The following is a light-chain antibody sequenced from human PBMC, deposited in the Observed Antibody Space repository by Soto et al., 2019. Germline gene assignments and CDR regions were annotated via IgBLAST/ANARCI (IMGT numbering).Light chain of an antibody. Sequence: DIQMTQSPSSLSASVGARVHITCRARQSISYYLNWYQQKPGRAPRLLIYTTSSLQSWVPSKFSGSASGTDFTLTISSLQPEDFATYYCQQSYSTPWTFGQGTKVDIK. CDR3: QQSYSTPWT. CDR1: QSISYY. CDR2: TTS. V-gene: IGKV1-39*01. J-gene: IGKJ1*01.